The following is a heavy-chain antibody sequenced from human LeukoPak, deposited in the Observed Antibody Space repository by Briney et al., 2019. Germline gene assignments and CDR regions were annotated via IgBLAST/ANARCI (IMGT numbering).Heavy chain of an antibody. V-gene: IGHV4-59*12. CDR3: ARGNRITMIVVVRRAFDY. D-gene: IGHD3-22*01. CDR2: IYYSGRT. Sequence: SETLSLTCTVSGGSISSYYWSRIRQPPGKGLEWIGYIYYSGRTNYHPSLKSRVTISVDTSKNQFSLKLSSVTAADTAVYYCARGNRITMIVVVRRAFDYWGQGTLVTVSS. CDR1: GGSISSYY. J-gene: IGHJ4*02.